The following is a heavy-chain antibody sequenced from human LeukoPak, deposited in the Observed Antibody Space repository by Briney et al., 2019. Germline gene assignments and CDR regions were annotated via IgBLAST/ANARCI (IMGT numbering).Heavy chain of an antibody. CDR2: IYSGGST. Sequence: PGGSLRLSCAASRFTVSSNYMSWVRQAPGKGLEWVSVIYSGGSTYYADSVKGRFTISRDNSKNTLYLQMNSLRAEDTAVYYCARDMPLVYWGQGTLVTVSS. D-gene: IGHD2-2*01. J-gene: IGHJ4*02. CDR1: RFTVSSNY. V-gene: IGHV3-53*01. CDR3: ARDMPLVY.